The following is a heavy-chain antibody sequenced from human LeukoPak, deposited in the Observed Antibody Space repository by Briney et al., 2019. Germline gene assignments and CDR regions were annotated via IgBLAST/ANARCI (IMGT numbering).Heavy chain of an antibody. CDR3: ARGGTYTYGHFDY. V-gene: IGHV3-74*01. J-gene: IGHJ4*02. CDR2: INSDGSGT. D-gene: IGHD5-18*01. CDR1: GFTFSSYW. Sequence: PGGSLRLSCAASGFTFSSYWMHWVRQAPGKGLVWVSRINSDGSGTSYADSVKGRFTISRDNAKNTLYLQMNSLRVEDTAVYYCARGGTYTYGHFDYWGQGTLVTVSS.